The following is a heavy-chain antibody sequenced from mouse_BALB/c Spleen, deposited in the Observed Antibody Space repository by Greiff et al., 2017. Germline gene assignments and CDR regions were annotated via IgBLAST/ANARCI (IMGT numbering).Heavy chain of an antibody. CDR1: GYTFTSYY. CDR3: TRPLYGNYKGFAY. CDR2: INPSNGGT. V-gene: IGHV1S81*02. Sequence: LVESGAELVKPGASVKLSCKASGYTFTSYYMYWVKQRPGQGLEWIGEINPSNGGTNFNEKFKSKATLTVDKSSSTAYMQLSSLTSEDSAVYYCTRPLYGNYKGFAYWGQGTLVTVSA. J-gene: IGHJ3*01. D-gene: IGHD2-1*01.